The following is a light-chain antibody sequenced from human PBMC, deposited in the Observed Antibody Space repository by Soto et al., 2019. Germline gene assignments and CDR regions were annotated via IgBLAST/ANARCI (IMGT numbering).Light chain of an antibody. CDR3: HPSYRTIT. Sequence: DIVMTQSPDSLAVSLGERATINCKSSQTVLYSSNNKNYLAWYQQKPGQPPKLLIYWASTREAGVPDRFSRGGSGTDFTLTIRSLHAEDVAVYYWHPSYRTITFGQGTRLEIK. CDR1: QTVLYSSNNKNY. J-gene: IGKJ5*01. CDR2: WAS. V-gene: IGKV4-1*01.